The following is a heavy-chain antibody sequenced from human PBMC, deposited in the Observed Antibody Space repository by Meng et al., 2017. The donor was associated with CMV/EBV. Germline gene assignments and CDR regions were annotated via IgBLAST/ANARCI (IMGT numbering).Heavy chain of an antibody. V-gene: IGHV4-39*07. CDR3: ARSIAARPYRYNWFDP. Sequence: EQPALGLVMPSAPLALTWTVPGGSISSISYYWGWIRQPPGKGLEWIGSIYYSGSTYYNPSLKSRVTISVDTSKNQFSLKLSSVTAADTAVYYCARSIAARPYRYNWFDPWGQGTLVTVSS. J-gene: IGHJ5*02. CDR2: IYYSGST. D-gene: IGHD6-6*01. CDR1: GGSISSISYY.